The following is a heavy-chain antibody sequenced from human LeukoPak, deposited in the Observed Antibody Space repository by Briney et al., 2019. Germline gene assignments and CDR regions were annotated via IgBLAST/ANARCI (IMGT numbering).Heavy chain of an antibody. CDR3: ARDFNRLLWFGEFYSGIDY. V-gene: IGHV1-18*01. J-gene: IGHJ4*02. Sequence: ASVKVSCNASGYTFTSYGISWVRQAPGQGLEWMGWISAYKGNTNYAQKPQGRVTMTTDTSTSTAYMELRSLRSDDTAVYYCARDFNRLLWFGEFYSGIDYWGQGTLVTVSS. CDR2: ISAYKGNT. CDR1: GYTFTSYG. D-gene: IGHD3-10*01.